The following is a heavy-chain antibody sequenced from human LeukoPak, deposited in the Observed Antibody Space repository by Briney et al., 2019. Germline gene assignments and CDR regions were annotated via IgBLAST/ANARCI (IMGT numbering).Heavy chain of an antibody. J-gene: IGHJ3*02. CDR2: IWPSDSDT. Sequence: GASLQISCQGSGYSFTSYWIGWVRQMPGKGLEWMGIIWPSDSDTRYSPSFQGQVTISADKSISTAYLQWSSLKASDTAMYYCATYSSGWYYSFDIWGQGTMVTVSS. CDR3: ATYSSGWYYSFDI. V-gene: IGHV5-51*01. CDR1: GYSFTSYW. D-gene: IGHD6-19*01.